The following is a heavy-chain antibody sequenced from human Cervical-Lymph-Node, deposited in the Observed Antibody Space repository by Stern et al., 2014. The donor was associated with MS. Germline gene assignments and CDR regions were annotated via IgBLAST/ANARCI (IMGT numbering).Heavy chain of an antibody. CDR1: GGSISSSNW. CDR2: IYPTGSN. J-gene: IGHJ3*02. D-gene: IGHD6-6*01. V-gene: IGHV4-4*02. Sequence: VQLVESGPGLVKPSGTLSLTCAVSGGSISSSNWGSWVRQPPGKGPERIGEIYPTGSNNYNPSLKRGVPLSVTKSKNQFSLKLSSVTAADTAVYYCAREGYSSSYDAFDIWGQGTMVTVSS. CDR3: AREGYSSSYDAFDI.